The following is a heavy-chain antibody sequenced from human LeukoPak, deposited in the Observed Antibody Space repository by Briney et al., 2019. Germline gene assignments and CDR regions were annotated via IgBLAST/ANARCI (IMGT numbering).Heavy chain of an antibody. CDR1: GASISNYY. D-gene: IGHD5-12*01. V-gene: IGHV4-4*07. CDR2: IYTSGTT. CDR3: ARNIPGSGYGTPDY. Sequence: KPSETLSLTCTVSGASISNYYWTWIRQPAGKGLEWIGRIYTSGTTNYNPSLKSRVTMSVDTSKNQFSLKLSSVTAADTAVYYCARNIPGSGYGTPDYWGRGTLVTVSS. J-gene: IGHJ4*02.